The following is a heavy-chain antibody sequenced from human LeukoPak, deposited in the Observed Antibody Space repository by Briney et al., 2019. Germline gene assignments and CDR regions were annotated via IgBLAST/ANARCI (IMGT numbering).Heavy chain of an antibody. Sequence: QTGGSLRLSCAASGFTFSSYGMHWVRQAPGKGLEWVAFMRYDGSNKYYADSVKGRFTISRDNSKNTLYLQMNSLRAEDTAVYYCAKDDGAAAGTLWFDPWGQGTLVTVSS. J-gene: IGHJ5*02. D-gene: IGHD6-13*01. CDR1: GFTFSSYG. CDR3: AKDDGAAAGTLWFDP. CDR2: MRYDGSNK. V-gene: IGHV3-30*02.